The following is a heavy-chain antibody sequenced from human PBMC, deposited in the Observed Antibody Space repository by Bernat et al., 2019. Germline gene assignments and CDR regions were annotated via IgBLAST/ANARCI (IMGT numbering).Heavy chain of an antibody. Sequence: QITLKESGPTLVKPTQTLTLTCTFSGFSLSTSGVGVGWIRQPPGKALEWLALIYWDDDKRYSPSLKSRLTITKDTSKTQVVLTMPNMDPVDTATYYWAPGGGGMIDPWGQGTLVTVSS. CDR3: APGGGGMIDP. J-gene: IGHJ5*02. CDR2: IYWDDDK. CDR1: GFSLSTSGVG. D-gene: IGHD3-16*01. V-gene: IGHV2-5*02.